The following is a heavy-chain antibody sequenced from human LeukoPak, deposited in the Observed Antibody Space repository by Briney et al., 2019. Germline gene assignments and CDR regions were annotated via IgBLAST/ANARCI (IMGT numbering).Heavy chain of an antibody. V-gene: IGHV1-18*04. D-gene: IGHD3-22*01. CDR3: ARSYYYDSSGYYYGFDY. Sequence: AAVKVSCRASGYTFTGYYMHWVRQPPAQELEWMGCISAYNGNTNYAQKLQGRVTMTTDTSTSTAYMELRSLRSDDTAGYYCARSYYYDSSGYYYGFDYWGQGTLVTVSS. CDR2: ISAYNGNT. CDR1: GYTFTGYY. J-gene: IGHJ4*02.